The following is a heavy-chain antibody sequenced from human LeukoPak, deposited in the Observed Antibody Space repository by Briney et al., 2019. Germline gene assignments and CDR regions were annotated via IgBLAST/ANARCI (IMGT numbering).Heavy chain of an antibody. V-gene: IGHV4-34*01. CDR3: ASRNGSPD. CDR2: INHSGST. Sequence: PSETLSLTCAVYGGSFSGYYWSWIRQPPGKGLEWIGEINHSGSTNYNPSLKSRVTISVDTSKNQFSLKLSSVTAADTAVYYCASRNGSPDWGQGTLVTVSS. CDR1: GGSFSGYY. D-gene: IGHD2-8*01. J-gene: IGHJ4*02.